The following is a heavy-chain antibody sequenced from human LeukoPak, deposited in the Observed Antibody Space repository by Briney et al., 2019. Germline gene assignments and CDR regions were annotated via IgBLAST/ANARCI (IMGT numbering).Heavy chain of an antibody. CDR3: ARSPTAINGYFDP. D-gene: IGHD2-2*01. J-gene: IGHJ5*02. Sequence: GGSLRLSCAASGFTFSSYAMNWVRQAPGKGLEWVSVISGGGGSTYYADSVKGRFTISRDNSKNTLYLQMNSLKADDTAVYYCARSPTAINGYFDPWGQGTLVTVSS. V-gene: IGHV3-23*01. CDR2: ISGGGGST. CDR1: GFTFSSYA.